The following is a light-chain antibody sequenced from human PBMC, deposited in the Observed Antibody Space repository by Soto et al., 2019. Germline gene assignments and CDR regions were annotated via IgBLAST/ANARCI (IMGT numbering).Light chain of an antibody. J-gene: IGLJ1*01. CDR3: AAWDDSLNAYV. V-gene: IGLV1-36*01. CDR1: SSNIGNNA. CDR2: YDD. Sequence: QSVLTQPPSVSEAPRQRVTISCSGGSSNIGNNAVNWYQQLPGQAPKIVIYYDDLLTSGVSDRFSGSKSGTSASLAISDVQSDDEADYYCAAWDDSLNAYVFGPGTKLTVL.